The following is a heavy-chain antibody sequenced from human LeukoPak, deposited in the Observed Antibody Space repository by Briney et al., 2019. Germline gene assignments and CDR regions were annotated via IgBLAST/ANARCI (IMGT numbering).Heavy chain of an antibody. CDR3: ARGRYGDYGAFDY. CDR2: IIPIFGTA. J-gene: IGHJ4*02. Sequence: ASVKVSCKASGGTFSSYAISWVRQAPGQGLEWMGGIIPIFGTANYAQKFQGRVTITTDESTSTAYMELSSLRSEDTAVYYCARGRYGDYGAFDYWGQGPWSPSPQ. D-gene: IGHD4-17*01. V-gene: IGHV1-69*05. CDR1: GGTFSSYA.